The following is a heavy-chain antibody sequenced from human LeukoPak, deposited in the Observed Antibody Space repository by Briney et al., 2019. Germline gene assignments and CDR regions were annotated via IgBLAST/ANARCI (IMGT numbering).Heavy chain of an antibody. D-gene: IGHD1-20*01. J-gene: IGHJ4*02. CDR1: GFTFSSYA. CDR2: ISSSSTYI. CDR3: ARALGSITGTTRDY. Sequence: GGSLRLSCAASGFTFSSYAMWWVRQAPGKGLEWVSSISSSSTYIYYADSVKGRFTISRDNAKNSLYLQMNSLRAEDTALYYCARALGSITGTTRDYWGQGTLVTVSS. V-gene: IGHV3-21*01.